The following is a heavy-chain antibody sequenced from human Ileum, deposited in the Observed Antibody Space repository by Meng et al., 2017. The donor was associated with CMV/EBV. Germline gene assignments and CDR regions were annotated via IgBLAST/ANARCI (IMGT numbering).Heavy chain of an antibody. J-gene: IGHJ4*02. D-gene: IGHD3-9*01. Sequence: GESLKLSCAASRFSFSAFGMHWVRQAPGKGLEWVAFLRYDGSNKYYADSVKGRFTISRDNSKNTLYLQMNSRRAEDTAEYYGAKGRGFDISFWGQGTRVTGAS. CDR1: RFSFSAFG. CDR3: AKGRGFDISF. CDR2: LRYDGSNK. V-gene: IGHV3-30*02.